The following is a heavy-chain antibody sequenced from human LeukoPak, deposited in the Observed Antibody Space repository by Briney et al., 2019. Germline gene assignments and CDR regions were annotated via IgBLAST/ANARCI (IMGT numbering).Heavy chain of an antibody. V-gene: IGHV1-69*04. D-gene: IGHD6-13*01. CDR3: AKPLPGIEAAAPDY. CDR2: IIPILGIA. CDR1: GGTFSSYA. J-gene: IGHJ4*02. Sequence: GSSVKVSCKASGGTFSSYAISWVRQAPGQGLEWMGRIIPILGIANYAQKFQGRVTITADKSTSTAYMELSSLRAEDTAVYYCAKPLPGIEAAAPDYWGQGTLVTVSS.